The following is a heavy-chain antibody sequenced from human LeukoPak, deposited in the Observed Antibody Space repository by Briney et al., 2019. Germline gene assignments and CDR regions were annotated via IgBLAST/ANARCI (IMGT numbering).Heavy chain of an antibody. CDR3: ARGPDLDAFDI. V-gene: IGHV3-48*01. CDR2: ISSSSSTI. J-gene: IGHJ3*02. D-gene: IGHD3-3*01. CDR1: GFTFSSYS. Sequence: GGSLRLSCAASGFTFSSYSMNWVRQAPGKGLEWVSYISSSSSTIYYADSVKGRFTISRDNAKNSLYLQMNSLRAEDTAVYYCARGPDLDAFDIWGQGTMVTVSS.